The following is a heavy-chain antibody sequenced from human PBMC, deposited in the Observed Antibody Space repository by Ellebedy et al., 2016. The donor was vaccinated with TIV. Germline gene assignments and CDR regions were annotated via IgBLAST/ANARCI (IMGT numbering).Heavy chain of an antibody. CDR1: GFTVTTKY. D-gene: IGHD6-13*01. CDR2: ITGSSSYM. CDR3: SRGIAAVMY. V-gene: IGHV3-21*01. J-gene: IGHJ4*02. Sequence: GESLKISCAASGFTVTTKYMNWVRQAPGEGLGWVSSITGSSSYMFYADSVKGRFTISRDNAKNSLYLQMNSLRAEDTAVYYCSRGIAAVMYWGQGTLVTVSS.